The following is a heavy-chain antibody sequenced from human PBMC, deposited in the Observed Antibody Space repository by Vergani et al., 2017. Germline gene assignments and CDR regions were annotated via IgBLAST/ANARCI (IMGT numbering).Heavy chain of an antibody. J-gene: IGHJ6*02. CDR1: GFTFSNAW. V-gene: IGHV3-15*01. CDR2: IKSKTDGGTT. CDR3: ARDVRYFDWFYDYYYYGMDV. D-gene: IGHD3-9*01. Sequence: EVQLVESGGGLVKPGGSLRLSCAASGFTFSNAWMSWVRQAPGKGLEWVGRIKSKTDGGTTDYAAPVKGRFTISRDDSKNTLYLQMNSLKTEDTAVYYCARDVRYFDWFYDYYYYGMDVWGQGTTVTVSS.